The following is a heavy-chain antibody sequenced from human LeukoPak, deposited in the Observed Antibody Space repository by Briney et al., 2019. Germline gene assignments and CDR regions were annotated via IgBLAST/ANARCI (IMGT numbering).Heavy chain of an antibody. CDR1: GITFSRFW. J-gene: IGHJ4*02. D-gene: IGHD7-27*01. CDR2: INQDGSEK. Sequence: GGSLRLSCAASGITFSRFWTSWVRQAPGKGLQWVANINQDGSEKHYVDSVKGRFTISRDNAENSLYLQMNSLRAEDTAVYYCASGDHLDYWGQGALVTVAS. V-gene: IGHV3-7*03. CDR3: ASGDHLDY.